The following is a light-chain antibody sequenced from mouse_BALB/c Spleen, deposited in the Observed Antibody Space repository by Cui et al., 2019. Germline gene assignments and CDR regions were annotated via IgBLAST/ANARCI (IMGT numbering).Light chain of an antibody. J-gene: IGKJ2*01. CDR3: QQYSSYPYT. CDR1: QDVGTA. V-gene: IGKV6-23*01. CDR2: WAS. Sequence: DIVMTQPHKFMSTSVGDRVSITCKASQDVGTAVAWYQQKPGQSPKLLIYWASTRQTGVPDRFTGSGSGTDFTLTISNVQFEDLADYFCQQYSSYPYTFGGGTKLEIK.